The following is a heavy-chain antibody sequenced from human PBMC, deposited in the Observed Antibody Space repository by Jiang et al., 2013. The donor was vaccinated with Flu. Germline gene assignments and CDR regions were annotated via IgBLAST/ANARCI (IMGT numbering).Heavy chain of an antibody. CDR2: INPNSGGT. Sequence: GYTFTGYYMHWVRQAPGQGLEWMGWINPNSGGTNYAQKFQGRVTMTRDTSISTAYMELSRLRSDDTAVYYCARDLGVAVYGMDVWGQGTTVTVSS. V-gene: IGHV1-2*02. CDR3: ARDLGVAVYGMDV. D-gene: IGHD6-19*01. J-gene: IGHJ6*02. CDR1: GYTFTGYY.